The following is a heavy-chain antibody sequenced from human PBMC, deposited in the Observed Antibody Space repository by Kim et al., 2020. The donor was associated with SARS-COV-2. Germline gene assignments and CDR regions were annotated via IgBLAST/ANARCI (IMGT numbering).Heavy chain of an antibody. Sequence: EKDYVDSVKSRFTISRDNVENSVSLKMDSVRVEDTAVYYCASHFYYAFDFWGQGALVTVSS. J-gene: IGHJ4*02. V-gene: IGHV3-7*01. CDR3: ASHFYYAFDF. CDR2: EK. D-gene: IGHD3-3*01.